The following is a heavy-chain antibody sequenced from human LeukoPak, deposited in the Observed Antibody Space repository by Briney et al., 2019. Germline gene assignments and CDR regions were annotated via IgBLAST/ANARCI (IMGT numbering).Heavy chain of an antibody. Sequence: PSETLSLTCTVSGGSISGTTYYWGWIRQSPGKGLEWIGSIYYSGTTYYNPSLKSRVTVSVDMSKNQFSLRLSSVTAADTAVYYCAIDGDYYDSSGYYAGISYWGQGTLVTVSS. CDR3: AIDGDYYDSSGYYAGISY. J-gene: IGHJ4*02. D-gene: IGHD3-22*01. CDR1: GGSISGTTYY. CDR2: IYYSGTT. V-gene: IGHV4-39*07.